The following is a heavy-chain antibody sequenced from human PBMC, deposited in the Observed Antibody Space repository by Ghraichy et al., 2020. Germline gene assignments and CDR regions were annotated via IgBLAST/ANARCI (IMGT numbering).Heavy chain of an antibody. CDR2: IYYSGST. Sequence: SETLSLTCTVSGGSISSYYWSWIRQPPGKGLEWIGYIYYSGSTNYNPSLKSRVTISVDTSKNQFSLKLSSVTAADTAVYYCARHSALYDFWSQTYYYYGMDVWGQGTTVTVSS. V-gene: IGHV4-59*08. D-gene: IGHD3-3*01. CDR3: ARHSALYDFWSQTYYYYGMDV. CDR1: GGSISSYY. J-gene: IGHJ6*02.